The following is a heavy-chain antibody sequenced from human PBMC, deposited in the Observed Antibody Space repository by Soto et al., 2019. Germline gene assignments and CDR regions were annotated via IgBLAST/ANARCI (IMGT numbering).Heavy chain of an antibody. CDR2: IYYSGSA. J-gene: IGHJ4*02. CDR1: GVSISSGDYC. Sequence: SETLSLTCTVSGVSISSGDYCWTWIRQPPGKGLEWIGYIYYSGSAYYHPSLKSRVTISVDTSKNQFSLKLNSVTAADTAVYYCARTYYYDSSGPGHDYWGQGTLVTVSS. CDR3: ARTYYYDSSGPGHDY. D-gene: IGHD3-22*01. V-gene: IGHV4-30-4*01.